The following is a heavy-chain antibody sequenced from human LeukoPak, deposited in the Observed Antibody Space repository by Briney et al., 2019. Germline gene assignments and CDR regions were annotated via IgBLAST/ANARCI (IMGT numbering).Heavy chain of an antibody. CDR2: ISYDGSNK. V-gene: IGHV3-30*04. CDR1: GFTFSSYA. CDR3: ARDKPLGYCSGGSCYYDAFDI. J-gene: IGHJ3*02. D-gene: IGHD2-15*01. Sequence: GRSLRLSCAASGFTFSSYAMHWVRQAPGKGLEWVAVISYDGSNKYYADSVKGRFTISRDNSKNTLYLQMNSLRAEDTAVYYCARDKPLGYCSGGSCYYDAFDIWGQGTMVTVSS.